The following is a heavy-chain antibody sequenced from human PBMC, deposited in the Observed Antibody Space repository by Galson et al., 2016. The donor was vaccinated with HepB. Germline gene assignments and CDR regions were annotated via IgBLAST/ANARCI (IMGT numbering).Heavy chain of an antibody. CDR1: GFTFNTYS. J-gene: IGHJ6*02. D-gene: IGHD2-15*01. CDR2: VSYGGSKN. CDR3: AKDYCSDTCHLGRWNV. V-gene: IGHV3-30*18. Sequence: SLRLSCAASGFTFNTYSMIWVRQAPGKGLKWVAGVSYGGSKNYYVDSVKGRFTISRDNSKNTLYLKMNSLRPEDTAIYYCAKDYCSDTCHLGRWNVWGQGTPVAVSS.